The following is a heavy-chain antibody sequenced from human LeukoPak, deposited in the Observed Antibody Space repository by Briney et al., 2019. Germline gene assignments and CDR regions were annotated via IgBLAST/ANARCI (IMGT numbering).Heavy chain of an antibody. Sequence: PSETLSLTCTVSGGSISSSSYYWGWIRQPPGKGLGWIGSIYYSGSTYYNPSLKSRVTISVDTSKNQFSLKLSSVTAADTAVYYCARLEGGWYYFDYWGQGTLVTVSS. CDR3: ARLEGGWYYFDY. CDR2: IYYSGST. J-gene: IGHJ4*02. D-gene: IGHD6-19*01. V-gene: IGHV4-39*01. CDR1: GGSISSSSYY.